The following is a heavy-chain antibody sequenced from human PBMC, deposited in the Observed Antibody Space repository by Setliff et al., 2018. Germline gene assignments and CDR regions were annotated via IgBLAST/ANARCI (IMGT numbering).Heavy chain of an antibody. CDR2: INNGGVSA. V-gene: IGHV3-23*01. CDR3: ARGEMYYYESSGYSLDY. J-gene: IGHJ4*02. Sequence: GGSLRLSCVTSGFAFTSYDMTWVRQAPGKGLEWVASINNGGVSADYTDSVKGRFTISRDDARKTLVLQMNNLRPDDTAVYYCARGEMYYYESSGYSLDYWGQGTLVTVSS. D-gene: IGHD3-22*01. CDR1: GFAFTSYD.